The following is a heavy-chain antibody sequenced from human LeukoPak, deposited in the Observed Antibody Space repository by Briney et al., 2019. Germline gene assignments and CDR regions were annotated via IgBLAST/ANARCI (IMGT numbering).Heavy chain of an antibody. Sequence: GRSLRLSCAGSGFTFHDYAMHWVRQAPGKGLEWVSGLSWNAANIGYAESVRGRFTISRDNAGNSLYLQMNSLRPEDTALYYCAKALGSTVTTRTYFDYWGQGTLVTVSS. J-gene: IGHJ4*02. CDR1: GFTFHDYA. CDR3: AKALGSTVTTRTYFDY. D-gene: IGHD4-17*01. CDR2: LSWNAANI. V-gene: IGHV3-9*01.